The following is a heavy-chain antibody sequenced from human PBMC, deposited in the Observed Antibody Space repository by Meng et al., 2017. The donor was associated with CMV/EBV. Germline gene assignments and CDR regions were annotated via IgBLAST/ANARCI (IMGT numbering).Heavy chain of an antibody. CDR2: ISYDGSNK. J-gene: IGHJ6*02. D-gene: IGHD4-17*01. Sequence: GGSLRLSCTVSGGSISSSDYYWGWIRQPPGKGLEWVAVISYDGSNKYYADSVKGRFTISRDNSKNTLYLQMNSLRAEDTAVYYCARVRTVTTPYYYYYYGMDVWGQGTTVTVSS. V-gene: IGHV3-30-3*01. CDR3: ARVRTVTTPYYYYYYGMDV. CDR1: GGSISSSD.